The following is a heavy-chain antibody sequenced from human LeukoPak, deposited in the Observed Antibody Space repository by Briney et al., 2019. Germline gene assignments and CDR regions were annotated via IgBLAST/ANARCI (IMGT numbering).Heavy chain of an antibody. CDR2: IRSKAYGGTT. J-gene: IGHJ4*02. CDR3: TRVLRYFDWSYYFDY. D-gene: IGHD3-9*01. V-gene: IGHV3-49*03. CDR1: GFTFGDYA. Sequence: GGSLRLSCTASGFTFGDYAMSWFRQAPGKGRGGVGFIRSKAYGGTTEYAACVKGRFTISRDDSKSIAYLQMNSLKTEDTEVYYCTRVLRYFDWSYYFDYWGPGTLVTVSS.